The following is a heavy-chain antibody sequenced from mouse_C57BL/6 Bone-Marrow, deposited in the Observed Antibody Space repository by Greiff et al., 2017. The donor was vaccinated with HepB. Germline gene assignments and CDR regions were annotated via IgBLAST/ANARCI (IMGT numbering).Heavy chain of an antibody. CDR1: GFTFSSYG. V-gene: IGHV5-6*01. J-gene: IGHJ2*01. CDR3: ARHPYYGSSY. CDR2: ISSGGSYT. Sequence: EVQLVESGGDLVKPGGSLKLSCAASGFTFSSYGMSWVRQTPDKRLEWVATISSGGSYTYYPDSVKGRFTISRDNAKNTLYLQMSSLKSEDTAMYYCARHPYYGSSYWGQGTTLTVSS. D-gene: IGHD1-1*01.